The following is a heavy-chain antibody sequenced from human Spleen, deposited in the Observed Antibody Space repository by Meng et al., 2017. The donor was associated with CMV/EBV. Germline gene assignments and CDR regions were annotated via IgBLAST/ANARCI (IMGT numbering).Heavy chain of an antibody. CDR2: INHSGST. J-gene: IGHJ4*02. Sequence: LSLTCGVYGGSFSGYYWSWIRQPPGKGLEWIGEINHSGSTNYNPSLKSRVTISVDTSKNQFSLKLSSVTAADTAVYYCARGRYNWNYWGQGTLVTVSS. CDR1: GGSFSGYY. V-gene: IGHV4-34*01. D-gene: IGHD1-20*01. CDR3: ARGRYNWNY.